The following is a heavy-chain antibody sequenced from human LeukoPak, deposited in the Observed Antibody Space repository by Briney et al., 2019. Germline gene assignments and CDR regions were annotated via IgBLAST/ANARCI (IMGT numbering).Heavy chain of an antibody. Sequence: GGSLSLSCAASGFTFSRYEMSWVRQAPGKGMEWISYISGSGDTIYYSDSVKGRFTISRDNSKNSLYLQMNSLRAEDTAVYHCARAPLVLQYRWWFDPWGQGTLVAVSS. CDR2: ISGSGDTI. CDR3: ARAPLVLQYRWWFDP. J-gene: IGHJ5*02. V-gene: IGHV3-48*03. CDR1: GFTFSRYE. D-gene: IGHD2-2*02.